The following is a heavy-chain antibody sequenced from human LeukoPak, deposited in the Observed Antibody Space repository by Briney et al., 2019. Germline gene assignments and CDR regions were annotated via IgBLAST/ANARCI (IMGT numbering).Heavy chain of an antibody. J-gene: IGHJ4*02. CDR2: INHSGST. Sequence: PSETLSLTCAVYGGSFSGYYWSWIRQPPGKGLEWIGEINHSGSTNYNPSLKSRVTISVDTSKNQFSLKLSSVTAADTAVYYCARHLGALRCFDYWGQGTLVTVS. V-gene: IGHV4-34*01. CDR3: ARHLGALRCFDY. CDR1: GGSFSGYY. D-gene: IGHD1-26*01.